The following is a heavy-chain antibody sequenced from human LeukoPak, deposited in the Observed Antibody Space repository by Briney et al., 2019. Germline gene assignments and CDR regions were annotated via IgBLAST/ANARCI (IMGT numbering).Heavy chain of an antibody. D-gene: IGHD1-1*01. CDR3: ARHETGPYFDY. CDR2: IYPGDSDT. Sequence: GEPLKISCKGSGYSFTSYWICWLRQMPGKGLEWMVIIYPGDSDTRYSSSFQGQVTISADKSISTAYLQWSSLKASDTAIYYCARHETGPYFDYWGQGTLVTVSS. J-gene: IGHJ4*02. V-gene: IGHV5-51*01. CDR1: GYSFTSYW.